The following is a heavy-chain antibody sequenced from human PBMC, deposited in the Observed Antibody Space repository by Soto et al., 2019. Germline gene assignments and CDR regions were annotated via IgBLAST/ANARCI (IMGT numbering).Heavy chain of an antibody. CDR1: GFTFTSSA. Sequence: SVKVSCKASGFTFTSSAVQWVRQARGQRLEWIGWIVVGSGNTNYAQKFQERVTITRDMSTSTAYMELSSLRSEDTAVYYCAAVASLPYSSGWTTAYYYYGMDVWGQGTTVTVSS. V-gene: IGHV1-58*01. J-gene: IGHJ6*02. D-gene: IGHD6-19*01. CDR3: AAVASLPYSSGWTTAYYYYGMDV. CDR2: IVVGSGNT.